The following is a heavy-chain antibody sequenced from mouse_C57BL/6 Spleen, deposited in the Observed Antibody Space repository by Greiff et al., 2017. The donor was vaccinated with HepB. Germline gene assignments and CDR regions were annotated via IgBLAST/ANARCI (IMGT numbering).Heavy chain of an antibody. CDR3: TGGGYGSWYFDV. V-gene: IGHV6-3*01. Sequence: EVKLQESGGGLVQPGGSMKLSCVASGFTFSNYWMNWVRQSPEKGLEWVAQIRLKSDNYATHYAESVKGRFTISRDDSKSSVYLQMNNLRAEDTGIYYCTGGGYGSWYFDVWGTGTTVTVSS. J-gene: IGHJ1*03. CDR2: IRLKSDNYAT. CDR1: GFTFSNYW. D-gene: IGHD1-1*01.